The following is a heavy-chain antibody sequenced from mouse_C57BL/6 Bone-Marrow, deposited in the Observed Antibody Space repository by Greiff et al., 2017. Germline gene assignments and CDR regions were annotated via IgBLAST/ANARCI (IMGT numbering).Heavy chain of an antibody. J-gene: IGHJ3*01. CDR2: FYPGSGSI. Sequence: VQLQQSGAELVKPGASVKLSCKASGYTFTEYTIHWVKQRSGQGLEWIGWFYPGSGSIKYNEKFKDKATLTADKSSSTVYMELSRLTSEDSAVYFCARDEGRSIYYGYDAGFAYWGRGTLVTVSA. D-gene: IGHD2-2*01. CDR1: GYTFTEYT. CDR3: ARDEGRSIYYGYDAGFAY. V-gene: IGHV1-62-2*01.